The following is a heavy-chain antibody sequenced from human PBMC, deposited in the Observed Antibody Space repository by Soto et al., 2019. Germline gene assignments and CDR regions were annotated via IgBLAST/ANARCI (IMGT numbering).Heavy chain of an antibody. Sequence: GVSLRLSCAASGFTFSSYWMHWVRQAPGKGLVWVSRINSDGSSTSYADSVKGRFTISRDNAKNTLYLQMNSLRAEDTAVYYCARTAYCGGDCYPDYWGQGTLVTVSS. CDR1: GFTFSSYW. CDR2: INSDGSST. V-gene: IGHV3-74*01. J-gene: IGHJ4*02. D-gene: IGHD2-21*02. CDR3: ARTAYCGGDCYPDY.